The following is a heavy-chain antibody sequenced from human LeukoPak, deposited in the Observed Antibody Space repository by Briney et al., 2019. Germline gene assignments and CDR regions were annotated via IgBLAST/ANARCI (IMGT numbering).Heavy chain of an antibody. J-gene: IGHJ5*02. Sequence: SETLSLTCTVSSGSITSNYWSWIRQPAGKGLEWIGHIYPTGSTNYNPSLKSRVTMSVDTSKNQFSLKLTSVTAADTAVYYCAKDPSGTRGWFDPWGQGTLVTVSS. CDR1: SGSITSNY. CDR3: AKDPSGTRGWFDP. V-gene: IGHV4-4*07. D-gene: IGHD2-2*01. CDR2: IYPTGST.